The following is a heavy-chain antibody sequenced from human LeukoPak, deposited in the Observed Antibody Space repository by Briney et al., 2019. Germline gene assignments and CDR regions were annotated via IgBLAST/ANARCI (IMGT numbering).Heavy chain of an antibody. CDR2: ISSSSSYI. CDR3: ARGPMITFGGVIVSFDY. J-gene: IGHJ4*02. V-gene: IGHV3-21*01. Sequence: GGSLRLSCAASGFTFSSYSMNWVRRAPGKGLEWVSSISSSSSYIYYADSVKGRFTISRDNAKNSLYLQMNSLRAEDTAVYYCARGPMITFGGVIVSFDYWGQGTLVTASS. D-gene: IGHD3-16*02. CDR1: GFTFSSYS.